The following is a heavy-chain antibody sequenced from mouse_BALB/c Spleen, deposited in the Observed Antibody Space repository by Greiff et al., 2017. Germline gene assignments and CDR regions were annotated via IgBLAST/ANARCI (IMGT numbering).Heavy chain of an antibody. V-gene: IGHV2-2*02. CDR2: IWSGGST. CDR1: GFSLTSYG. Sequence: VKVVESGPGLVQPSQSLSITCTVSGFSLTSYGVHWVRQSPGKGLEWLGVIWSGGSTDYNAAFISRLSISKDNSKSQVFFKMNSLQANDTAIYYCARKLRLLAMDYWGQGTSVTVSS. J-gene: IGHJ4*01. CDR3: ARKLRLLAMDY. D-gene: IGHD1-2*01.